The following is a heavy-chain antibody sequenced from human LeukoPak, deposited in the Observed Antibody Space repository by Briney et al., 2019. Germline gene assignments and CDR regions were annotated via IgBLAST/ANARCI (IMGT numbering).Heavy chain of an antibody. J-gene: IGHJ6*03. CDR3: ASYGGYSYGYSYYYYYMDV. Sequence: SVKVSCKASGGTFSSYAISWVRQAPGQGLEWMGGIIPIFGTANYAQKFQGRVTITADKSTSTAYMELSSLRSEDTAVYYCASYGGYSYGYSYYYYYMDVWGKGTTVTVSS. D-gene: IGHD5-18*01. V-gene: IGHV1-69*06. CDR1: GGTFSSYA. CDR2: IIPIFGTA.